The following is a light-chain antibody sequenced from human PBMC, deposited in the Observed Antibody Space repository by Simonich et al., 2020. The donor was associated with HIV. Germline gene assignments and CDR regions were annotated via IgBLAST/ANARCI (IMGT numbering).Light chain of an antibody. J-gene: IGKJ2*01. CDR3: QQYNSYSQT. Sequence: DIQMTQSPSTLSASVGDKFTITCRASQIISSWCAWDQKKPGNAPNLLIYKASSLESGVPSRFSGSGSGTEFTLTISSLQPDDFATYYCQQYNSYSQTFGQGTKLEIK. V-gene: IGKV1-5*03. CDR1: QIISSW. CDR2: KAS.